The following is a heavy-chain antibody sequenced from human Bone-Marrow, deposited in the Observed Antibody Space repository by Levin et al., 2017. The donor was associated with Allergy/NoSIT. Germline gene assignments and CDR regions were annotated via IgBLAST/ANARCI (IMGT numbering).Heavy chain of an antibody. CDR1: GGTLSSHA. D-gene: IGHD4-17*01. Sequence: SVKVSCKDSGGTLSSHAINWVRQAPGQGLEWMGGIIPLFGTTNYAQNLQGRVSITADESTSTAYLELNRLTPEDTATFYCVGQSVIGDYTVNWGQGTLVTVSS. V-gene: IGHV1-69*13. CDR3: VGQSVIGDYTVN. J-gene: IGHJ4*02. CDR2: IIPLFGTT.